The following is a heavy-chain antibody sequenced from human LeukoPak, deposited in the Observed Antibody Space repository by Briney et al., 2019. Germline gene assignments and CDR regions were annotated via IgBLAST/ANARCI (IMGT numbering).Heavy chain of an antibody. CDR3: AREHSSYDWYFDL. Sequence: SSETPSLTCTVADGSIKNYYWSWIRLAAGEGLEWIGHIYADDGSTIYNPSLNSRVSISVDKSKNQMSLKLRSVTAADTAVYYCAREHSSYDWYFDLWGRGTLVTVSS. CDR2: IYADDGST. D-gene: IGHD2-2*01. V-gene: IGHV4-4*07. CDR1: DGSIKNYY. J-gene: IGHJ2*01.